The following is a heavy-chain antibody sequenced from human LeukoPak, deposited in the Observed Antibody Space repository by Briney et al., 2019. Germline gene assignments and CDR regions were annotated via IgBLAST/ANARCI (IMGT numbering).Heavy chain of an antibody. CDR3: SRSPHYSNHYYYYMDV. Sequence: GASVKVSFKASGYTFTGYYMHWVRQAPGQGLEWMGWINPNSGGTNYAQRFQGRVTMTRDTSISTAYMELSRLRSDDTAVYYCSRSPHYSNHYYYYMDVSGKGTTVTVSS. CDR1: GYTFTGYY. J-gene: IGHJ6*03. D-gene: IGHD4-11*01. CDR2: INPNSGGT. V-gene: IGHV1-2*02.